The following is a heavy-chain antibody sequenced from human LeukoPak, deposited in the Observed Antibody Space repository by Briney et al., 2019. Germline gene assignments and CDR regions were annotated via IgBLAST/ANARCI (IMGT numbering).Heavy chain of an antibody. CDR2: IHYNGAT. CDR3: SRVMSDCGSVMCYKGYLDS. V-gene: IGHV4-30-4*08. D-gene: IGHD2-21*01. J-gene: IGHJ4*02. Sequence: PSETLSLTCSVPGAAMNSGDYYWTWIRQSPGMGLEWIAYIHYNGATYYNPSLKSRLSVSLDTSRNQFSLNLNSVTAADTAMYFCSRVMSDCGSVMCYKGYLDSWGQGTLVTVSS. CDR1: GAAMNSGDYY.